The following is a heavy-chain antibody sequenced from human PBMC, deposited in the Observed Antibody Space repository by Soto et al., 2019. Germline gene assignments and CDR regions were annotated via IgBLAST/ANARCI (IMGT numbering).Heavy chain of an antibody. Sequence: GGSLRLSCAASGFTFSSYAMSWVRQAPGKGLEWVSAISGSGGSTYYADSVKGRFTISRDNSKNTLYLQMNSLRAEDTAVYYCAKDGSMGVDLPPYYYGMDVWGQGTTVTVSS. D-gene: IGHD3-3*01. CDR3: AKDGSMGVDLPPYYYGMDV. V-gene: IGHV3-23*01. CDR2: ISGSGGST. J-gene: IGHJ6*02. CDR1: GFTFSSYA.